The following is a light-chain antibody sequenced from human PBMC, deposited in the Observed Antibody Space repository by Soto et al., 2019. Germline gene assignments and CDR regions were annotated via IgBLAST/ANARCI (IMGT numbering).Light chain of an antibody. CDR1: QAPGGF. J-gene: IGKJ2*01. V-gene: IGKV1-5*01. Sequence: DIQVTQSPSTLSASVGDRVTITCRASQAPGGFLAWFQQKPGKAPKLLIYDASNLQTGVPRRLSESQTGTEFTLPLRDLQPDDYAFFFGLQYVSSPHSFGGGTKGETK. CDR2: DAS. CDR3: LQYVSSPHS.